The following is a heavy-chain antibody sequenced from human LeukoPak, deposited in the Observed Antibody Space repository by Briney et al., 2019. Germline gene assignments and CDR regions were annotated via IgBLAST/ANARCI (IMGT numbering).Heavy chain of an antibody. CDR3: ARVHLGSSCSFDY. CDR2: IIPIFGTA. J-gene: IGHJ4*02. V-gene: IGHV1-69*05. CDR1: GGTFSSYA. Sequence: GASVKVSCKSSGGTFSSYAISWVRQAPGQGLEWMGRIIPIFGTANYAQKFQGRVTITTDESTSTAYMELSSLRSEDTAVYYCARVHLGSSCSFDYWGQGTLVTVSS. D-gene: IGHD6-13*01.